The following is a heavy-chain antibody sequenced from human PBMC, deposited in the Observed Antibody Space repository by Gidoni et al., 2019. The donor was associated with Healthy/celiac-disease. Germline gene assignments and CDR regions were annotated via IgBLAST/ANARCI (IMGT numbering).Heavy chain of an antibody. CDR3: TAYPAEQWFGELLSD. CDR2: IKSKTDGGTT. D-gene: IGHD3-10*01. J-gene: IGHJ4*02. V-gene: IGHV3-15*01. Sequence: WVGRIKSKTDGGTTDYAAPVKGRFTISRDDSKHTLFLQMNNLKTEDTAVYYCTAYPAEQWFGELLSDWGQGTLVTVSS.